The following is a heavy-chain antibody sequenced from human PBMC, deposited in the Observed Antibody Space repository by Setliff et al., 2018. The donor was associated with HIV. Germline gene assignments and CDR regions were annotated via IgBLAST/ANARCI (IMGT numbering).Heavy chain of an antibody. CDR1: GYTFTSYY. Sequence: GASVKVSCKASGYTFTSYYMHWVRQAPGQGLEWMGRINPNSGGTNYAQKFQGRVTMTRDTSISTAYMELSRLRSDDTAVYYCARVTTTVTAYYYYYMDVWGKGTTVTVSS. CDR3: ARVTTTVTAYYYYYMDV. J-gene: IGHJ6*03. V-gene: IGHV1-2*06. CDR2: INPNSGGT. D-gene: IGHD4-17*01.